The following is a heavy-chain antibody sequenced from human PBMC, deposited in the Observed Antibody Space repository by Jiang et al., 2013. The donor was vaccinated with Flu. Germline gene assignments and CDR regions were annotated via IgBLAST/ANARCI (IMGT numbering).Heavy chain of an antibody. CDR1: GGSFRNYY. CDR2: VTESGIT. J-gene: IGHJ2*01. V-gene: IGHV4-34*01. CDR3: ARGKRSTVITPRLGDL. Sequence: LKPSETLSLTCAVSGGSFRNYYWNWIRQSPGKGLEWIGDVTESGITNYHPSLTSRVTISVDTSKNQFSLRLTSVTAADTAVYYCARGKRSTVITPRLGDLWGRGTLVTVSS. D-gene: IGHD4-23*01.